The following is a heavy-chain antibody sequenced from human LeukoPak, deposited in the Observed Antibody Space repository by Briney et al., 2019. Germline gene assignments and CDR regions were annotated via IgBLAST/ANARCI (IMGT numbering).Heavy chain of an antibody. CDR2: IKDGGSEK. V-gene: IGHV3-7*05. Sequence: PGGSLRLSCAAPGFTFSDYSMTWVRQAPGKGLEWVATIKDGGSEKYYVDSVKGRFTISRDNAGNSVHLQMNSLRAEDTAVYYCARGGHRNLDYWGQGALVTVSS. J-gene: IGHJ4*02. CDR3: ARGGHRNLDY. CDR1: GFTFSDYS.